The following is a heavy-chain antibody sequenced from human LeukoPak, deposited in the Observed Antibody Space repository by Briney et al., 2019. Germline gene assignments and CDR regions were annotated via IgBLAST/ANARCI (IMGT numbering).Heavy chain of an antibody. V-gene: IGHV4-30-4*08. Sequence: SETLSLTCTVSGGSISSGDYYWSWIRQPPGKGLEWIGYIYYRGSTYYNPSLKSRVTISVDTSKNQFSLKLSSVTAADTAVYYCARALYYYDSSGYYRYYYYMDVWGKGTTVTVSS. CDR3: ARALYYYDSSGYYRYYYYMDV. CDR1: GGSISSGDYY. CDR2: IYYRGST. D-gene: IGHD3-22*01. J-gene: IGHJ6*03.